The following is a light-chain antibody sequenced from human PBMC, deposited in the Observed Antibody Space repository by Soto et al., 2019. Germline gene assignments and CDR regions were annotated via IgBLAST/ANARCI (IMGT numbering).Light chain of an antibody. V-gene: IGKV3-11*01. CDR2: DAS. J-gene: IGKJ5*01. Sequence: EIVLTQSPATLSLSPGERATLSCTASQSISSYLAWYQQKPGQTPRLLIYDASNRATGVPPRFSGSGSGTDFTLTISSLEPEDSASYYCQQRNSWPSITFGQGTRLEIK. CDR3: QQRNSWPSIT. CDR1: QSISSY.